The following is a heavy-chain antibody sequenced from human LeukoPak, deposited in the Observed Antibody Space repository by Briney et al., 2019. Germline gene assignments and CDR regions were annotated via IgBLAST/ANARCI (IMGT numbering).Heavy chain of an antibody. Sequence: GGSLRLSCAGSGFTFTDSAINWVRQAPGKGLEWVAVISYDGASKYYADSVKGRFTISRDNSKNTLYLQMNSLRPEDTAVYYCAKESLDGYSSGWFDYWGQGTLVTVSS. V-gene: IGHV3-30*18. J-gene: IGHJ4*02. CDR1: GFTFTDSA. CDR3: AKESLDGYSSGWFDY. CDR2: ISYDGASK. D-gene: IGHD6-19*01.